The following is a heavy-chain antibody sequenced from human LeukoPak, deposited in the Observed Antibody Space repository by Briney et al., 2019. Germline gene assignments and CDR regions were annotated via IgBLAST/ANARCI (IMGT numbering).Heavy chain of an antibody. Sequence: PGRSLRLSCAASGFTFSTYGMHWVRQAPGKGLEWVAVIWYDGSNEYYADSVRGRFIISRDNSRNTLYLQMTSLRAEDTAVYYCARSFRERKFDFWGQGTLVTVSS. CDR3: ARSFRERKFDF. D-gene: IGHD1-26*01. J-gene: IGHJ4*02. CDR1: GFTFSTYG. CDR2: IWYDGSNE. V-gene: IGHV3-33*01.